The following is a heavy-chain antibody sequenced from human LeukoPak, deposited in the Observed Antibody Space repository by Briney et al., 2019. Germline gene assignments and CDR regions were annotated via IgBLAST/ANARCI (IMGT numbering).Heavy chain of an antibody. CDR2: ISSSSSSYK. J-gene: IGHJ4*02. CDR1: GFTFSSYS. V-gene: IGHV3-21*01. D-gene: IGHD4-17*01. Sequence: GGSLRLSCAASGFTFSSYSMNWVRQAPGKGLEWVSSISSSSSSYKYYADSVKGRFTISRDNAKNSLYLQMNSLRAEDTAVYYCARKDGEEGDYGKRGSYYFDYWGQGTLVTVSS. CDR3: ARKDGEEGDYGKRGSYYFDY.